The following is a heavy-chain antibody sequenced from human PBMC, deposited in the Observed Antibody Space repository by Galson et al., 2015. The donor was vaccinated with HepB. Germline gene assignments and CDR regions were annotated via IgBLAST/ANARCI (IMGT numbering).Heavy chain of an antibody. D-gene: IGHD2-2*01. CDR3: ARRDFVVVPAAIQGYYYMDV. V-gene: IGHV3-48*01. J-gene: IGHJ6*03. Sequence: SLRLSCAASGFTFSSYSMNWVRQAPGKGLEWVSYISSSSSTIYYADSVKGRFTISRDNAKNSLYLQMNSLRAEDTAVYYCARRDFVVVPAAIQGYYYMDVWGKGTTVTVSS. CDR1: GFTFSSYS. CDR2: ISSSSSTI.